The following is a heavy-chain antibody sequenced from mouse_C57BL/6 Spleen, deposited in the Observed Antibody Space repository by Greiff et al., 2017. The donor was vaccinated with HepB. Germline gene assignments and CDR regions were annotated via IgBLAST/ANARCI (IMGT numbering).Heavy chain of an antibody. J-gene: IGHJ2*01. CDR1: GYTFTSYW. Sequence: VQLQQSGTVLARPGASVKMSCKTSGYTFTSYWMHWVKQRPGQGLEWIGAIYPGNSDTSYNQKFKGKAKLTAVTSASTAYMELSSLTNEGSAVYYCTRKAYYYGSSYGDYWGQGTTLTVSS. V-gene: IGHV1-5*01. CDR3: TRKAYYYGSSYGDY. CDR2: IYPGNSDT. D-gene: IGHD1-1*01.